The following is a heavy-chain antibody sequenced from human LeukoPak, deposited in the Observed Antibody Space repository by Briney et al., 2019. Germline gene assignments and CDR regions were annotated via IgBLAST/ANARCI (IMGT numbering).Heavy chain of an antibody. Sequence: GGSLRLSCAASGFTFSSYWMSWVRQAPGKGLEWVANIKQDGSEKYYVDSVKGRFTISRDNAKNTLYLQMNSLRAEDTAVYYCARDNNIVVVVAAYYMDVWGKGTTVTVSS. CDR1: GFTFSSYW. CDR2: IKQDGSEK. V-gene: IGHV3-7*01. CDR3: ARDNNIVVVVAAYYMDV. D-gene: IGHD2-15*01. J-gene: IGHJ6*03.